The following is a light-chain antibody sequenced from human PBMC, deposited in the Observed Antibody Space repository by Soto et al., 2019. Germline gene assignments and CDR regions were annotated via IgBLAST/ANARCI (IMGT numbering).Light chain of an antibody. V-gene: IGLV1-51*01. CDR1: YCNIGSNF. Sequence: QSALTQSSSVSAAAGQKVTISCSGSYCNIGSNFVSWYQHFPGSAPKLVIYDNTQRPSGIPDRFSGSKSGSSATLGITGLQTGDEADYYCGTWDSSLNVVVFGGGTKLTVL. CDR3: GTWDSSLNVVV. CDR2: DNT. J-gene: IGLJ2*01.